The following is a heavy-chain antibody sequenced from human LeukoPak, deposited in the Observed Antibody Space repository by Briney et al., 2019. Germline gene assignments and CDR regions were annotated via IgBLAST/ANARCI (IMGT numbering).Heavy chain of an antibody. CDR1: GFTFNSYW. Sequence: PGGSLRLSCAASGFTFNSYWMSWVRQAPGKGLEGVANIKHDGSEKYYVDSVKGRFTISRDNAKNSLYLQMNSLRAEDTAVYYCTRDGTKAYCGGDCRAHDYWGQGTLVTVSS. J-gene: IGHJ4*02. CDR2: IKHDGSEK. CDR3: TRDGTKAYCGGDCRAHDY. V-gene: IGHV3-7*01. D-gene: IGHD2-21*02.